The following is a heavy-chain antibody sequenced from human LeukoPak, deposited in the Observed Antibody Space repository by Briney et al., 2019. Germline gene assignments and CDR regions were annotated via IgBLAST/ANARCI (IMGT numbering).Heavy chain of an antibody. J-gene: IGHJ4*02. CDR2: LRGDGST. V-gene: IGHV3-23*01. CDR3: AKASWVSSADAVL. D-gene: IGHD3-16*01. Sequence: GGSLRLSCVASGFTFSSYAMSWVRQAPARGLEWVASLRGDGSTFYADSVKGRFTLSRNESRNTVYLQLTYLRVEDTAVYYCAKASWVSSADAVLWGQGTPVTVSS. CDR1: GFTFSSYA.